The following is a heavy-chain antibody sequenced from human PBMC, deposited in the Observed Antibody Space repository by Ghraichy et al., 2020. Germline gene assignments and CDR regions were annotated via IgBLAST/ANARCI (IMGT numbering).Heavy chain of an antibody. CDR1: GGSFSGYY. J-gene: IGHJ4*02. Sequence: SETLSLTCAVYGGSFSGYYWSWIRQPPGKGLEWIGEINHSGSTNYNPSLKSRVTISVDTSKNQFSLKLSSVTAADTAVYYCARARIVATIWRYYFDYWGQGTLVTVSS. V-gene: IGHV4-34*01. CDR3: ARARIVATIWRYYFDY. CDR2: INHSGST. D-gene: IGHD5-12*01.